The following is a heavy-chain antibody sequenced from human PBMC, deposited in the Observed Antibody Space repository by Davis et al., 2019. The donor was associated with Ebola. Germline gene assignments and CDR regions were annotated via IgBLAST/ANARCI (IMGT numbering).Heavy chain of an antibody. V-gene: IGHV3-23*01. Sequence: GESLKIPCAAPGFDFSDFAMSWVRQAPGKGLEWVSSLSTSCGTTYYADAVKGRFTISRDNLNNTLYLQMSSLRADDTAFYFCAKTYTGGFRLTLRDAFDFWGRGTMVTVSS. CDR3: AKTYTGGFRLTLRDAFDF. CDR2: LSTSCGTT. D-gene: IGHD7-27*01. CDR1: GFDFSDFA. J-gene: IGHJ3*01.